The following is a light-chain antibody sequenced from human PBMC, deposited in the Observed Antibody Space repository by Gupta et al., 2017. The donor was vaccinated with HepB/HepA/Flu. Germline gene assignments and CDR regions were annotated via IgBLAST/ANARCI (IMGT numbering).Light chain of an antibody. V-gene: IGKV2-28*01. J-gene: IGKJ2*03. CDR1: QSHLHSNGYNY. Sequence: DIVMTQSPLSLPVTPGEPASISCRSSQSHLHSNGYNYLDWYLQKPGQSPQLLIYLGSNRASGVPDRFSGSGSGTDFTLKISRVEAEDVGVYYCMQALQTPRFGQGTKLEIK. CDR3: MQALQTPR. CDR2: LGS.